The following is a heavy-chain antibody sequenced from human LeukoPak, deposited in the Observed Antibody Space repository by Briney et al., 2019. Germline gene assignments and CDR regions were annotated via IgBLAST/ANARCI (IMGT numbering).Heavy chain of an antibody. CDR2: IYPRDGST. J-gene: IGHJ4*02. Sequence: ASVKVSCKASGYTFTSNYIHWVRQAPGQGLEWMGMIYPRDGSTSYAQKFQGRVTVTRDTSTSTVHMELSGLRSEDTAMYYCATAMYSSTHSEVGATVYFDYWGQGTLVTVSS. CDR1: GYTFTSNY. D-gene: IGHD1-26*01. CDR3: ATAMYSSTHSEVGATVYFDY. V-gene: IGHV1-46*01.